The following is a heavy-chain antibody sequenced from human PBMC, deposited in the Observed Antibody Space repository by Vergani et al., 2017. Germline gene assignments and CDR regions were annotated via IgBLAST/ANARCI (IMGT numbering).Heavy chain of an antibody. Sequence: QVQLVESGGGVVQHGRSLRLSCAASGFTFSSYGMHWVRQAPGKGLEWVAVIWYDGSNKYYADSVKGRFTISRDNSKNTLYLQMNSLRAEDTAVYYCARDPEMTMIVVAGGGFDYWGQGTLVTVSS. V-gene: IGHV3-33*01. J-gene: IGHJ4*02. CDR1: GFTFSSYG. CDR2: IWYDGSNK. CDR3: ARDPEMTMIVVAGGGFDY. D-gene: IGHD3-22*01.